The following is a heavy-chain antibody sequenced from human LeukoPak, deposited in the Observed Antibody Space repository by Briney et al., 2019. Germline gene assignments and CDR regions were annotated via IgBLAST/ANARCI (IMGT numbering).Heavy chain of an antibody. J-gene: IGHJ6*03. V-gene: IGHV4-4*07. CDR3: ARGESDDYYYYYMDV. Sequence: TSETLSLTCTVSGGSISSYYWSWIRQPPGKGLEWVGRIYTSGSTNYNSSLKSRVTMSVDTSKNQFSLKLSSVTAADTAVYYCARGESDDYYYYYMDVWGKGTTVTVSS. CDR1: GGSISSYY. CDR2: IYTSGST.